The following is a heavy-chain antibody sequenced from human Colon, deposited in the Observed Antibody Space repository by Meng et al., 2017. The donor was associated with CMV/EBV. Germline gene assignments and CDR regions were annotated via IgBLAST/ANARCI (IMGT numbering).Heavy chain of an antibody. V-gene: IGHV3-21*01. Sequence: GGSLRLSCAASGFTFSSYSMNWVRQAPGKGLEWVSSISSSSSYIYYADSVKGRFTISRDNAKNSLYLQMNSLRAEDTAVYYCAKDIRGRDGYNYPAEYFQHWGQGTLVTVSS. CDR1: GFTFSSYS. J-gene: IGHJ1*01. CDR3: AKDIRGRDGYNYPAEYFQH. D-gene: IGHD5-24*01. CDR2: ISSSSSYI.